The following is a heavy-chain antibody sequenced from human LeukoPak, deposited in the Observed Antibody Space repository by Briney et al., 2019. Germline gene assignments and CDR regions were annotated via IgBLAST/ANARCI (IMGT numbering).Heavy chain of an antibody. D-gene: IGHD1-26*01. V-gene: IGHV3-11*04. CDR1: GFTFSDYY. Sequence: LGGSLRLSCAASGFTFSDYYMTWIRQAPGKGLEWVSYISSSGITIYYADSVKGRFTISRDNAKKSLYLEMNSLRAEDTAVYYCAKDSQWGKVGTKGGYFDYWGQGTLVTVSS. CDR3: AKDSQWGKVGTKGGYFDY. J-gene: IGHJ4*02. CDR2: ISSSGITI.